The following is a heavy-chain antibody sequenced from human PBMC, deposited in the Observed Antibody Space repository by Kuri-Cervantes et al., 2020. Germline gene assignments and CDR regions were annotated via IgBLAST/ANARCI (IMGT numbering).Heavy chain of an antibody. V-gene: IGHV3-30*02. CDR3: AKGLQYYFDY. CDR2: IWFGGRSE. Sequence: GESLKISCTASGFIFVDYGMHWVRQAPGKGLEWVGSIWFGGRSEFYGESVQGRFTISRDNSQNTVYLQMRRLKIEDTAVYYCAKGLQYYFDYWGQGTLVTVSS. D-gene: IGHD4-11*01. J-gene: IGHJ4*02. CDR1: GFIFVDYG.